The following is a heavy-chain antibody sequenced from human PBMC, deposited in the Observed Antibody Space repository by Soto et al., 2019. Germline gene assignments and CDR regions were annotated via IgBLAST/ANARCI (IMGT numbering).Heavy chain of an antibody. CDR3: ARLKDDSYYYMDV. CDR1: GYSFTSYW. V-gene: IGHV5-51*01. CDR2: IYPGDSDT. D-gene: IGHD2-15*01. J-gene: IGHJ6*03. Sequence: ESLKISCKGSGYSFTSYWIGWVRQMPEKGLEWMGIIYPGDSDTRYSPSFQGQVTISADKSISTAYLQWSSLKASDTAMYYCARLKDDSYYYMDVWGKGTTVTVSS.